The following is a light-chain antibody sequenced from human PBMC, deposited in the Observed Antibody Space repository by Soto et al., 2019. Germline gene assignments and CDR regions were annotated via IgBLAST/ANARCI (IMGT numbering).Light chain of an antibody. J-gene: IGKJ1*01. CDR2: DAS. CDR3: QQYNSYWT. CDR1: HSISRW. V-gene: IGKV1-5*01. Sequence: DIQLTQSPSTLSGSVGDRVTITCRASHSISRWLAWYQQKPGKDTKLLIFDASSLESGVPSRCSGSGAGKEFTITISSLQTDDVATYYCQQYNSYWTCGQGTKGDI.